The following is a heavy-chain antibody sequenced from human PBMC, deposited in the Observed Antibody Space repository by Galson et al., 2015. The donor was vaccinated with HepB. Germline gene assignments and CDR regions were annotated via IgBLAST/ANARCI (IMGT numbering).Heavy chain of an antibody. CDR1: GSTFTSYG. J-gene: IGHJ4*02. CDR2: IIPILGIA. D-gene: IGHD6-6*01. CDR3: ARDGGSSSPCNY. Sequence: SVKVSCKASGSTFTSYGISWVRQAPGQGLEWMGRIIPILGIANYAQKFQGRVTITADKSTSTAYMELSSLRSEDTAVYYCARDGGSSSPCNYWGQGTLVTVSS. V-gene: IGHV1-69*04.